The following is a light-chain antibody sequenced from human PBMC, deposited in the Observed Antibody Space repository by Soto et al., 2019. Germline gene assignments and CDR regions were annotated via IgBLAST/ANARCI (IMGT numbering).Light chain of an antibody. CDR1: QSVSST. CDR3: QQYNNWPPLT. Sequence: EIVMTQSPATLSVSPGERATLSCRASQSVSSTLAWYQQKPGQAPRLLIYGASTRATGIPARFSGSGSGTEFTLTISSLQSEEFAVYYCQQYNNWPPLTFGGGTKVEIK. CDR2: GAS. J-gene: IGKJ4*01. V-gene: IGKV3-15*01.